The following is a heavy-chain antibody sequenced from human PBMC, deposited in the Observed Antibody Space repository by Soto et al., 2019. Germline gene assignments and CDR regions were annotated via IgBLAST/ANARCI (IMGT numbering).Heavy chain of an antibody. CDR2: INHSGST. D-gene: IGHD4-17*01. Sequence: SETLSLTCAVYGGSFSGYCWSWIRQTPGKGLEWIGEINHSGSTNYNPSLKSRVTISVDTSKNQFSLKLSSVTAADTAVYYCARYGDYVLGGFDPWGQGTLVTVSS. J-gene: IGHJ5*02. CDR3: ARYGDYVLGGFDP. CDR1: GGSFSGYC. V-gene: IGHV4-34*01.